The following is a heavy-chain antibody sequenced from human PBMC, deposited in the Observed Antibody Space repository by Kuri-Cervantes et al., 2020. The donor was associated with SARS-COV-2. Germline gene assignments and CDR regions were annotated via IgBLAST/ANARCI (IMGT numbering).Heavy chain of an antibody. D-gene: IGHD3-10*01. CDR1: GGSISKSSYY. J-gene: IGHJ5*02. Sequence: SETLSLTCNVSGGSISKSSYYWDWIRQPPGKGLEWIGSISYTGSTFYNPSLRGRVAMSVDTSKNQFSLKLSSVTAADTAVYYCARGELLLWFGELSYDNWFDPWGQGTLVTVSS. CDR2: ISYTGST. CDR3: ARGELLLWFGELSYDNWFDP. V-gene: IGHV4-39*01.